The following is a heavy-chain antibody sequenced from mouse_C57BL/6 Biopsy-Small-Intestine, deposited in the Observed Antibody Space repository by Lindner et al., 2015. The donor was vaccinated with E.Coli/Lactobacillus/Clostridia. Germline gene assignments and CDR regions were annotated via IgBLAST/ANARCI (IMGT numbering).Heavy chain of an antibody. CDR3: AREGDYFDY. V-gene: IGHV1-63*01. CDR2: IYPGGGFT. Sequence: VQLQESGAELVRPGTSVKMSCKASGYTFTNYWIGWAKQRPGHGLEWIGDIYPGGGFTNYNEKFKGKATLTADKSSSTAYMQFSSLTSEDSAIYYCAREGDYFDYWGQGTTLTVSS. CDR1: GYTFTNYW. J-gene: IGHJ2*01.